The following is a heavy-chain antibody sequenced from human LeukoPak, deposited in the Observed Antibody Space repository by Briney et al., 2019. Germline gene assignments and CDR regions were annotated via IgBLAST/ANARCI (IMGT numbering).Heavy chain of an antibody. CDR3: ARGTSRTSPLSGYYRGYFDY. CDR1: GFTFSSYA. V-gene: IGHV3-66*02. CDR2: IYAGGMT. J-gene: IGHJ4*02. Sequence: PGGSLRLSCAASGFTFSSYAMTWVRQAPVKGLEWVSIIYAGGMTYYADSVKGRFTISRDNSKNMLYLQMNSLRAADTAVYYCARGTSRTSPLSGYYRGYFDYWGKGTLVTVSS. D-gene: IGHD3-3*01.